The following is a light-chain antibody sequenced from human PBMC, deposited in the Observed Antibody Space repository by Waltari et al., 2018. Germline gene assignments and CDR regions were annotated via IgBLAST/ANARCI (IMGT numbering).Light chain of an antibody. V-gene: IGKV3-15*01. Sequence: EIVLTQSPGTLSLSPGERATLSCRANQSVRSNYLAWYQQKPGQAPRLLIYGASTRATGIPARFSGSGSGTEFTLSISSLQSEDFAVYYCQHYSNWPLTFGGGTKVEIK. CDR3: QHYSNWPLT. CDR2: GAS. J-gene: IGKJ4*01. CDR1: QSVRSN.